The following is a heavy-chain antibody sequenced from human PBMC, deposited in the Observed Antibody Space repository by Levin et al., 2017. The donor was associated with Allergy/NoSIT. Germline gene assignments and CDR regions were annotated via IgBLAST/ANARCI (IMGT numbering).Heavy chain of an antibody. D-gene: IGHD3-3*01. V-gene: IGHV1-69*13. Sequence: SVKVSCKASGGTFSSYAISWVRQAPGQGLEWMGGIIPIFGTANYAQKFQGRVTITADESTSTAYMELSSLRSEDTAVYYCARDAGVDFWSGFDYWGQGTLVTVSS. CDR1: GGTFSSYA. J-gene: IGHJ4*02. CDR3: ARDAGVDFWSGFDY. CDR2: IIPIFGTA.